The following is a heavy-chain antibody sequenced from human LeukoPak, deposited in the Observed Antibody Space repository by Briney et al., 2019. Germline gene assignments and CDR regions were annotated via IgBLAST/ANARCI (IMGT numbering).Heavy chain of an antibody. J-gene: IGHJ6*03. CDR1: GFTVSSNY. CDR3: ARSADDSSGYYPSHYYYYMDV. V-gene: IGHV3-53*01. Sequence: GGSLRLSCAASGFTVSSNYMSWVRQAPGKGLEWVSVIYSGGSTYYADSVKGRFTISRDNSKNTLYLQMNSLRAEDTAVYYCARSADDSSGYYPSHYYYYMDVWGKGTTVTVSS. CDR2: IYSGGST. D-gene: IGHD3-22*01.